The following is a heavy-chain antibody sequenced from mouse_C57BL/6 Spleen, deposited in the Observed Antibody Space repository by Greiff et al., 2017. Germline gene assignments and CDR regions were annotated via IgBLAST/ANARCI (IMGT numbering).Heavy chain of an antibody. D-gene: IGHD2-10*01. CDR1: GYTFTSYW. CDR3: ARPLLSYFDY. J-gene: IGHJ2*01. CDR2: IDPSDSYT. Sequence: VQLQQPGAELVRPGTSVKLSCKASGYTFTSYWMHWVKQRPGQGLEWIGVIDPSDSYTNYNQKFKGKATLTVDTSSSTAYMQLSSLTSEDSAVYYCARPLLSYFDYWGQGTTLTVSS. V-gene: IGHV1-59*01.